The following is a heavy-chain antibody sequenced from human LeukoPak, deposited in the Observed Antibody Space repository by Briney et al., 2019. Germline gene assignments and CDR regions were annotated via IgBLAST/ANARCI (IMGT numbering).Heavy chain of an antibody. CDR3: ARTGGYCSGGSCYSNWFDP. D-gene: IGHD2-15*01. J-gene: IGHJ5*02. Sequence: ASVKDSCKASGYTFTGYYMHWVRQAPGQGLEWMGRINPKSGGTNYAQKFQGRVTMTRDTSISTAYMELSRLRSDDTVVYYCARTGGYCSGGSCYSNWFDPWGQGTLVTVSS. CDR2: INPKSGGT. CDR1: GYTFTGYY. V-gene: IGHV1-2*05.